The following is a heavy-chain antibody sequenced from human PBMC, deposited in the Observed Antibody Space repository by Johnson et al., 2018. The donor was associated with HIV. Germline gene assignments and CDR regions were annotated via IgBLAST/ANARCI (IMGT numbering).Heavy chain of an antibody. CDR2: ISTSGSTI. D-gene: IGHD2-8*02. V-gene: IGHV3-11*01. Sequence: QVQLVESGGGVVRPGGPLRLSCAASGFTFRDHYMSWIRQAPGKGLEWVADISTSGSTIYYEDSVKGRFTISRDNAKNSLYLQMNSLRAEDTAVYYCTTDLPYCTGGDCYNAFDLWGQGTMVTVSS. J-gene: IGHJ3*01. CDR1: GFTFRDHY. CDR3: TTDLPYCTGGDCYNAFDL.